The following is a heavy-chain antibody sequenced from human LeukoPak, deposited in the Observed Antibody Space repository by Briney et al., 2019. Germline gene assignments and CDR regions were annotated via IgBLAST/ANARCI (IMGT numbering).Heavy chain of an antibody. D-gene: IGHD2-21*01. CDR2: IKQDGSET. CDR1: GYTFSNYW. CDR3: ARDQGILFFDS. J-gene: IGHJ4*02. Sequence: GGSLRLCCSASGYTFSNYWMSWVRQAPGKGLEYVANIKQDGSETYYVDSVKGRFTISRDNAKNSLYLQMNSLRVEDTAVYYCARDQGILFFDSWGQGTLVTVSS. V-gene: IGHV3-7*01.